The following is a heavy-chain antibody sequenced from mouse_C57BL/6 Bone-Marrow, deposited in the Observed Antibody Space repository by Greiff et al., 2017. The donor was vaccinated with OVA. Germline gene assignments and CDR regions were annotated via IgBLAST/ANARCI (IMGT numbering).Heavy chain of an antibody. CDR3: ARGLGYYRFAY. CDR1: GYSFTGYF. V-gene: IGHV1-20*01. CDR2: INPYNGDT. Sequence: EVQVVESGPELVKPGDSVKISCKASGYSFTGYFMNWVMQSHGTSLEWIGRINPYNGDTFYNQKFKGKATLTVDKSSSTAHMELRSLTSEDSAVYYCARGLGYYRFAYWGQGTLVTVSA. J-gene: IGHJ3*01. D-gene: IGHD2-3*01.